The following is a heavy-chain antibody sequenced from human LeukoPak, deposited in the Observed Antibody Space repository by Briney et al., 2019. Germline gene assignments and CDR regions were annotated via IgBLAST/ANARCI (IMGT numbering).Heavy chain of an antibody. J-gene: IGHJ4*02. CDR1: GYTFTSYY. V-gene: IGHV1-46*01. Sequence: ASVKVSCKASGYTFTSYYMHWVRQAPGQWLEWMGIINPSGGSTSYAQKFQGRVTMTRDTSTSTVYMELSSLRSEDTAVYYCARENIVVGPTDYWGQGTLVTVSS. CDR3: ARENIVVGPTDY. CDR2: INPSGGST. D-gene: IGHD2-2*01.